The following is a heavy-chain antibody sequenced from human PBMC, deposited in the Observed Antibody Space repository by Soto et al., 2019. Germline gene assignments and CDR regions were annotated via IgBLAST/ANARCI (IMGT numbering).Heavy chain of an antibody. D-gene: IGHD3-3*01. J-gene: IGHJ6*02. CDR2: IWYDGSKK. Sequence: QVQVVESGGGVVQPGRSLRLSCAASGFTFSSFGMHWVRQAPGKGLEWVSLIWYDGSKKSYGDSVKGRFTISRDNSRNTVYFQMNSLRAHETAVYYCARDASYYSLWSGYYPSRNGMDVWGQGTTVTVSS. CDR1: GFTFSSFG. CDR3: ARDASYYSLWSGYYPSRNGMDV. V-gene: IGHV3-33*01.